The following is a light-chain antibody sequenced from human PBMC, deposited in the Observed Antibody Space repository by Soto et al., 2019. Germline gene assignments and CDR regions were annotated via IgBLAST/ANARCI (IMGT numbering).Light chain of an antibody. CDR3: SSSTSSNTLV. Sequence: QSALTQPASVSGSPGQSITISCTGTSSDVGSYNLVSWYQQHPGKAPKLMIYEGSKRPSGVSNRFSGSKSGNTASLTISGLQADDEADYYCSSSTSSNTLVFGGGTKLTVL. CDR2: EGS. J-gene: IGLJ3*02. V-gene: IGLV2-14*02. CDR1: SSDVGSYNL.